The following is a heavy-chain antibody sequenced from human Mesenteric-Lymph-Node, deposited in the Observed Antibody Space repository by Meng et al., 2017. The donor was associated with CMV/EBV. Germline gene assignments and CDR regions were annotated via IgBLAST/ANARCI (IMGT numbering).Heavy chain of an antibody. CDR2: IRYDGTNQ. V-gene: IGHV3-30*02. CDR3: VREVVPGYYLDH. Sequence: GGSLRLSCAASGFTFSSYGMHWVRQAPGKGLEWVAFIRYDGTNQYYGDSVKGRFSISRDDSKNTLYLQMNSLRAEDTAVYYCVREVVPGYYLDHWGQGTLVTVSS. D-gene: IGHD2-15*01. J-gene: IGHJ4*02. CDR1: GFTFSSYG.